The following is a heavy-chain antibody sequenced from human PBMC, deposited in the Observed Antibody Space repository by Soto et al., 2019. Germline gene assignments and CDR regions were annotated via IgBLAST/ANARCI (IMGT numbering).Heavy chain of an antibody. V-gene: IGHV3-53*01. Sequence: PGGSLRLSCAASGFTVSSNYMSWVRQAPGKGLEWVSVIYSGGSTYYADSVRGRFTISRDNSKNTLYLQMKSLRVEDTAVYYCARDPPATRHGMDVWGQGITVTVSS. J-gene: IGHJ6*02. CDR3: ARDPPATRHGMDV. CDR1: GFTVSSNY. CDR2: IYSGGST.